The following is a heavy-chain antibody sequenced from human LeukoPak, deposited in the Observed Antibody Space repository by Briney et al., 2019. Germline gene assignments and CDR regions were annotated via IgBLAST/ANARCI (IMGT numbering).Heavy chain of an antibody. CDR2: IKEDGSEK. CDR3: ARGSGDFDS. CDR1: GFTFSRDL. Sequence: GGSLRLSCAASGFTFSRDLMTWVRQAPGKGLEWVANIKEDGSEKYYVDSVKGRFTISRDNAKNSLYLEMNSLRVEDTAVYHCARGSGDFDSWGQGTLVTVSS. J-gene: IGHJ4*02. V-gene: IGHV3-7*01. D-gene: IGHD2-15*01.